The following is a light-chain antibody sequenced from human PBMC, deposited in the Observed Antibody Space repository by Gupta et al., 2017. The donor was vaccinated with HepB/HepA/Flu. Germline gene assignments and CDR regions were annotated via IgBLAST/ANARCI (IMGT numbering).Light chain of an antibody. J-gene: IGLJ2*01. Sequence: SVLTQSPSVSGTPGQRVTISCSGSSSNVARNNVNWYQQVPGTAPKLRIYYNDERPSGVPDRFSGSKSGTSASLAISGLQAEDEADYYCAAWDTSLNVVVFGGGTKLTVL. CDR2: YND. CDR3: AAWDTSLNVVV. CDR1: SSNVARNN. V-gene: IGLV1-44*01.